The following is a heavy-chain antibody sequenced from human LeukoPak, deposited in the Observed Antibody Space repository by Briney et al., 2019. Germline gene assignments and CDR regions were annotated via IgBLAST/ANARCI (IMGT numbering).Heavy chain of an antibody. D-gene: IGHD3-22*01. Sequence: ASVKVSCKASGYTFPSYGISWVRQAPGQGLEWMGWISAYNGNTNYAQKLQGRVTMTTDTSTSTAYMELRSLRPDDSAAYYCARGGLGYYYDIGDYWGQGTLVTVSS. J-gene: IGHJ4*02. CDR2: ISAYNGNT. V-gene: IGHV1-18*01. CDR3: ARGGLGYYYDIGDY. CDR1: GYTFPSYG.